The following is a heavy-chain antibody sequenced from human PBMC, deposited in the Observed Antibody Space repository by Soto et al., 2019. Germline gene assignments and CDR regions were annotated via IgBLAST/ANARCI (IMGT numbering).Heavy chain of an antibody. J-gene: IGHJ5*02. V-gene: IGHV1-18*01. CDR2: MSTSNGNT. Sequence: QVQLVQSGAEVKKPGASVKVSCKASGYTFTSYDISWVRQAPGQGLEWMGWMSTSNGNTNYAQTLQGRVTMTTDTSTSTANMELRSLRPDDAAVYFCARDRNWVDPWGQGTLVTVS. CDR3: ARDRNWVDP. CDR1: GYTFTSYD.